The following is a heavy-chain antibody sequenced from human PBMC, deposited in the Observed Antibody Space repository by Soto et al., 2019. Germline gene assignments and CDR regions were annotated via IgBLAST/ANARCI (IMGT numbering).Heavy chain of an antibody. V-gene: IGHV4-4*07. CDR2: IYTSGST. CDR3: AREWELISRGLDV. Sequence: QVQLQESGPGLVKPSETLSLTYTVSGGSISSYYWSWIRQPAGKGLEWIGRIYTSGSTNYNPSLKSRVTMSVDTSKNQFSLRLNSVTAADTAVYFCAREWELISRGLDVWGQGTTVTVSS. J-gene: IGHJ6*02. CDR1: GGSISSYY. D-gene: IGHD1-26*01.